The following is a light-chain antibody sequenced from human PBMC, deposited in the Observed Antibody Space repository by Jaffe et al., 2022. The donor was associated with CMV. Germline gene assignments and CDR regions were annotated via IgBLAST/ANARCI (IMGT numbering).Light chain of an antibody. CDR3: SSFAGNNRL. V-gene: IGLV2-8*01. CDR1: SSDVGGLNY. CDR2: EVT. J-gene: IGLJ3*02. Sequence: QSALTQPPSASGSPGQSVTISCTGTSSDVGGLNYVSWYQQRPGKAPEVIIYEVTKRPSGVPDRFSGSKSGNTASLTVSGLQADDEADYYCSSFAGNNRLFGGGTKLTV.